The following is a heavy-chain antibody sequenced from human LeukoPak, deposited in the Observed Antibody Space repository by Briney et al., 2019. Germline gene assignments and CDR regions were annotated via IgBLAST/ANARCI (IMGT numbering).Heavy chain of an antibody. J-gene: IGHJ1*01. CDR1: GLTFSRYA. V-gene: IGHV3-64*01. D-gene: IGHD1-26*01. CDR2: ITSNGGST. Sequence: PGGSLRLSCAASGLTFSRYAMHWVGQAPGKGLEYVSAITSNGGSTYYANSVKGRFTISRDNYKYTLYLQLGSLSAEDMAMYYCATATGSKHAEYVQHWGQGALVTVSS. CDR3: ATATGSKHAEYVQH.